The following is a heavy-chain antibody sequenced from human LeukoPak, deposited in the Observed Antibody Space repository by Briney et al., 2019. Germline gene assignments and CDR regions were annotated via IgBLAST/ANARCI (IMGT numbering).Heavy chain of an antibody. CDR1: GGSISSYY. CDR3: ASDRGGYTYSHDY. J-gene: IGHJ4*02. V-gene: IGHV4-59*12. D-gene: IGHD5-18*01. Sequence: SETLSLTCTVSGGSISSYYWSWIQQPPGKGLEWIGYIYYSGSTYYNPSLKSRVTISVDTSKNQFSLKLNFVTAADTAVYYCASDRGGYTYSHDYWGQGTLVTVSS. CDR2: IYYSGST.